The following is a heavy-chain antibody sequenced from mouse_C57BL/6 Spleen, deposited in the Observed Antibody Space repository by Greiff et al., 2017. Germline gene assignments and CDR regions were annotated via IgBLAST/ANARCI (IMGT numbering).Heavy chain of an antibody. Sequence: QVQLQQPGAELVRPGSSVKLSCKASGYTFTSYWMHWVKQRPIQGLEWIGNIDPSDSETHYNQKFKDKATLTVDKSSSTAYMQLSSLTSEDSAVYYCAREPRGRQLGAYWGQGTLVTVSA. CDR3: AREPRGRQLGAY. CDR1: GYTFTSYW. CDR2: IDPSDSET. D-gene: IGHD3-2*01. V-gene: IGHV1-52*01. J-gene: IGHJ3*01.